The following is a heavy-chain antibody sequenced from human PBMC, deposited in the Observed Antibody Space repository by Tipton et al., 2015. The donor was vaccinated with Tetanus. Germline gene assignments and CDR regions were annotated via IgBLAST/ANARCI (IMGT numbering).Heavy chain of an antibody. CDR1: GYTFTSYG. D-gene: IGHD2-15*01. CDR2: ISAYNGNT. CDR3: ARDKLPPYCSGGSCYSVRLNWFDP. V-gene: IGHV1-18*01. Sequence: QLVQSGAEVKKPGASVKVSCKASGYTFTSYGISWVRQAPGQGLEWMGWISAYNGNTNYAQKLQGRVTMTPDTSTSTAYMELRSLRSDDTAVYYCARDKLPPYCSGGSCYSVRLNWFDPWGQGTLVTVSS. J-gene: IGHJ5*02.